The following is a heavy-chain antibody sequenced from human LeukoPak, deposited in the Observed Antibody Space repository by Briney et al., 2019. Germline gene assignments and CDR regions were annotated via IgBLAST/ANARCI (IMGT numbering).Heavy chain of an antibody. CDR3: ARELDIVVVPAAPQGIAAAGPPGY. V-gene: IGHV1-2*02. D-gene: IGHD2-2*03. CDR2: INPNSGGT. J-gene: IGHJ4*02. Sequence: GASVKVSCKASGYTFTGYYMHWVRQAPGQGLEWMGWINPNSGGTNYAQKFRGRVTMTRDTSISTAYMELSRLRSDDTAVYYCARELDIVVVPAAPQGIAAAGPPGYWGQGTLVTVSS. CDR1: GYTFTGYY.